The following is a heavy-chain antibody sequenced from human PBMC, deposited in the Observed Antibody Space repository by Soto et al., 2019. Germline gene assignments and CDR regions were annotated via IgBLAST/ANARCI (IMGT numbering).Heavy chain of an antibody. V-gene: IGHV1-8*01. CDR2: MNPNSGNT. Sequence: ASVKVSCKASGYTFTSYDINWVRQATGQGLEWMGWMNPNSGNTGYAQKSQGRVTMTRNTSISTAYMELSSLRSEDTAVYYCARGAYYDFWSGYYYYYYYMDVWGKGTTVTVSS. CDR1: GYTFTSYD. CDR3: ARGAYYDFWSGYYYYYYYMDV. D-gene: IGHD3-3*01. J-gene: IGHJ6*03.